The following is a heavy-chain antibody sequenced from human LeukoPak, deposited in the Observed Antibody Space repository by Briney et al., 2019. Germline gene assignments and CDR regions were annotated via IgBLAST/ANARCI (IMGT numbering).Heavy chain of an antibody. CDR3: AMYYYGSGANADYFDY. V-gene: IGHV4-59*08. Sequence: SETLSLTCTVSGGSISSYYWSWIRQPPGKGLEWIGYIYYSGSTNYNPSLKSRVTISVDTSKNQFSLKLSSVTAADTAVYYCAMYYYGSGANADYFDYWARESWSPSPQ. CDR2: IYYSGST. CDR1: GGSISSYY. D-gene: IGHD3-10*01. J-gene: IGHJ4*02.